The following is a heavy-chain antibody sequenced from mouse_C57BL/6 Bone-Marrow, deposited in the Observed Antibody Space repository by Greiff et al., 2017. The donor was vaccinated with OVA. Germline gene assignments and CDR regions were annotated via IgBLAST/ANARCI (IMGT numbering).Heavy chain of an antibody. D-gene: IGHD2-5*01. CDR3: AKKNYSKGYYAMDY. CDR1: GFSLTSYG. V-gene: IGHV2-4*01. CDR2: IWSGGST. J-gene: IGHJ4*01. Sequence: VKLVESGPGLVQPSQSLSITCTVSGFSLTSYGVHWVRQPPGKGLEWRGVIWSGGSTDYNAAFISRLSISKDNSKSQVFFKMNSLQADDTAIYYCAKKNYSKGYYAMDYWGQGTSVTVSS.